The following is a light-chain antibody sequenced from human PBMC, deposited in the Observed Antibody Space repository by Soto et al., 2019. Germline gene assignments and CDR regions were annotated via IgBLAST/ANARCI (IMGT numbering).Light chain of an antibody. J-gene: IGKJ2*01. V-gene: IGKV3-11*01. CDR2: DAS. CDR1: QSVSSY. Sequence: EIVLIQSPATLSLSPGERATLSCRASQSVSSYLAWYQQKPGQAPRLLIYDASNRATGIPARFSVSGSGTYFTLTISSLEPEDFAFYYCQQRSNWPPYTFGQGTKLEIK. CDR3: QQRSNWPPYT.